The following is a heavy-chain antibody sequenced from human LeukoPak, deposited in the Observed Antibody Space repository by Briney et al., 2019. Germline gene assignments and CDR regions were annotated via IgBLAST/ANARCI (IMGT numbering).Heavy chain of an antibody. CDR3: AQDLPTAITARPHY. CDR1: GFTFSSYA. Sequence: GGSLRLSCAASGFTFSSYAMSWVRQAPGKGLEWVSGISSCGGSPYYADSVKGRFTISRDNSKNTLYLRMNSLRAEDTAVYYCAQDLPTAITARPHYWGQGTLVTVSS. J-gene: IGHJ4*02. CDR2: ISSCGGSP. V-gene: IGHV3-23*01. D-gene: IGHD6-6*01.